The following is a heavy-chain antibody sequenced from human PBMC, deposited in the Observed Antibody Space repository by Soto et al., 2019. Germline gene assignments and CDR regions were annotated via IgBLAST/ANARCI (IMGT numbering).Heavy chain of an antibody. CDR3: ARGLQVGATTLDY. J-gene: IGHJ4*02. CDR2: ISSNGGST. D-gene: IGHD1-26*01. Sequence: PGGSLRLSCAASGFTFSSYAMHWVRQAPGEGLEYVSAISSNGGSTYYADSVKGRFTISRDNSKNTLYLQMGSLRAEDMAVYYCARGLQVGATTLDYWGQGTLVTVSS. V-gene: IGHV3-64*02. CDR1: GFTFSSYA.